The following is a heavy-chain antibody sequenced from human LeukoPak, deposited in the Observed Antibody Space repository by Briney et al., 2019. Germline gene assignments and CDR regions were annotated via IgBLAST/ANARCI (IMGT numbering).Heavy chain of an antibody. CDR3: ARGSAAAFDP. D-gene: IGHD6-13*01. Sequence: YPSETLSLTCAVYGGSFSGYYWSWIRQPPGKGLEWIGEINHSGSTNYNPSLKSRVTISVETSKNQFSLKLSSVTAADTAVYYCARGSAAAFDPWGQGTLVTVSS. V-gene: IGHV4-34*01. CDR1: GGSFSGYY. CDR2: INHSGST. J-gene: IGHJ5*02.